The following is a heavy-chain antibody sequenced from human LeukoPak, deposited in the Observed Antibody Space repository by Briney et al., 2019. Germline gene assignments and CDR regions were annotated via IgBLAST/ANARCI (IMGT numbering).Heavy chain of an antibody. J-gene: IGHJ5*02. CDR2: INPNSGGT. Sequence: ASVKVSCKASGYTFTGYYMHWVRQAPGQGLEWMGWINPNSGGTNYAQKFQGRVTMTTDTSTSTAYMELRSLRSDDTAVYYCASLYGDRTRGWFDPWGQGTLVTVSS. CDR1: GYTFTGYY. D-gene: IGHD4-17*01. V-gene: IGHV1-2*02. CDR3: ASLYGDRTRGWFDP.